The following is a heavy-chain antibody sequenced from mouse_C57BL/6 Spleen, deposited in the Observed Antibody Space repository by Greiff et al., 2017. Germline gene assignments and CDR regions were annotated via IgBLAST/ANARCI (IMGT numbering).Heavy chain of an antibody. CDR1: GYSFTDYN. D-gene: IGHD3-2*01. J-gene: IGHJ4*01. CDR3: ARGRQYAMDY. CDR2: INPNYGTT. Sequence: VHVKQSGPELVKPGASVKISCKASGYSFTDYNMNWVKQSNGKSLEWIGVINPNYGTTGYNQKFKGKATLTVDQSSSTAYMQLNSLTSEDSAVYYCARGRQYAMDYWGQGTSVTVSS. V-gene: IGHV1-39*01.